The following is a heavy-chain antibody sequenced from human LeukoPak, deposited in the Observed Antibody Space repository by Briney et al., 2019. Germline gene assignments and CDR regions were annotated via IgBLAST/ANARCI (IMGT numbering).Heavy chain of an antibody. V-gene: IGHV4-31*03. J-gene: IGHJ4*02. CDR2: IYYSGST. Sequence: PSQTLSLTCTVSGGSISSGGYYWGWIRQHPGKGLEWIGYIYYSGSTYYNPSLKSRVTISVDTSKNQFSLKLSSVTAADTAVYYCASDTSARGYYWGQGTLVTVSS. D-gene: IGHD6-6*01. CDR1: GGSISSGGYY. CDR3: ASDTSARGYY.